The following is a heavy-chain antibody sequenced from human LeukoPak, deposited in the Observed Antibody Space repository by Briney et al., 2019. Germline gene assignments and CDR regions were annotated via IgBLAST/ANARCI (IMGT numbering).Heavy chain of an antibody. D-gene: IGHD3-22*01. Sequence: GGSLRLSCAASGFTFSSYWMHWVRQAPGKGLVWVSRIKSDGSTNYSDSVKGRFTISRDNAKNTLSLQMNSLRAEDTDVYYCASAPSEIGGYYPEYFRHWGQGTLVTVSS. J-gene: IGHJ1*01. CDR2: IKSDGST. CDR3: ASAPSEIGGYYPEYFRH. V-gene: IGHV3-74*01. CDR1: GFTFSSYW.